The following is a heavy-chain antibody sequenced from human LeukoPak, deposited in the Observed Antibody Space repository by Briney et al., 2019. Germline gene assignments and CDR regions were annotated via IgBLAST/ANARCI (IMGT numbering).Heavy chain of an antibody. V-gene: IGHV4-39*01. J-gene: IGHJ5*02. CDR3: ARYSGAGSVSRPFDP. CDR1: GNSVTSGGFY. Sequence: SETLSLTCTVSGNSVTSGGFYWAWLRQPPGKGLEWIATVYYTETTYYIRAPASRATTSVDSPKKQFSPEIRSVVAPAPAVYCCARYSGAGSVSRPFDPWGQGTLVTVSS. D-gene: IGHD3-10*01. CDR2: VYYTETT.